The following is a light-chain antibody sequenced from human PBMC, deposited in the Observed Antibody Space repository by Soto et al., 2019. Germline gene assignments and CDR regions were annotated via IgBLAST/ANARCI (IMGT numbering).Light chain of an antibody. J-gene: IGLJ1*01. Sequence: QSALPQPASVSGSPGQSITISCTGTSSDVGGYNSVSWYQQHPGKAPKLMIYEVSNRPSGVSNRFSGSKSGNTASLTISGLQAEDEADYYCSSYTTSSTLLYVFGTGTKVT. CDR2: EVS. CDR3: SSYTTSSTLLYV. V-gene: IGLV2-14*01. CDR1: SSDVGGYNS.